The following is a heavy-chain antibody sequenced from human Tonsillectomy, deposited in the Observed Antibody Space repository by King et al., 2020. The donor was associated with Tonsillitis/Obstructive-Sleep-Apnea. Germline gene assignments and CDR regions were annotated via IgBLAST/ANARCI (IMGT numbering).Heavy chain of an antibody. D-gene: IGHD1-26*01. CDR3: ARYLTEGSWVDY. J-gene: IGHJ4*02. V-gene: IGHV3-73*02. CDR1: GFTFSGSA. Sequence: VQLVESGGGLVQPGGSLKLSCAASGFTFSGSAMHWVRQASGKGLEWVGRIRSKANGYATVYAAWVKGRFTISRDDSKNTAYLQMNSLKTEDTAVYYCARYLTEGSWVDYWGQGTLVTVSS. CDR2: IRSKANGYAT.